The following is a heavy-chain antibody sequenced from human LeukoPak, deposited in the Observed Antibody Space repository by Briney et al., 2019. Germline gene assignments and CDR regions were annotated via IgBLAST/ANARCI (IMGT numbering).Heavy chain of an antibody. Sequence: GESLKISCQGSGYTFSNYWIGWVRQMPGKGLEWMGIIYPGASDDTRYSPSFQGQVTFSADMSINTAYLQWCSLKASDTAMYYCARERGGSGYDSGLDFDFWGQGTLVTVSS. CDR2: IYPGASDDT. CDR3: ARERGGSGYDSGLDFDF. V-gene: IGHV5-51*01. D-gene: IGHD5-12*01. CDR1: GYTFSNYW. J-gene: IGHJ4*02.